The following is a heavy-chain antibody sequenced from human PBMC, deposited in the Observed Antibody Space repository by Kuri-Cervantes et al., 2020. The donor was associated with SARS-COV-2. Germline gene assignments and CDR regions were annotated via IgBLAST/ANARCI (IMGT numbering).Heavy chain of an antibody. D-gene: IGHD6-19*01. V-gene: IGHV3-23*01. CDR2: ISASGGST. Sequence: GGSLRLSCAASGFTFSSYALSWVRQAPGKGLAWVSAISASGGSTSYADSVKGRFTISRDNSKNTLYLQMYSLRAEDTAVYYCATELTYSSGWYGVWDYWGQGTLVTVSS. CDR3: ATELTYSSGWYGVWDY. J-gene: IGHJ4*02. CDR1: GFTFSSYA.